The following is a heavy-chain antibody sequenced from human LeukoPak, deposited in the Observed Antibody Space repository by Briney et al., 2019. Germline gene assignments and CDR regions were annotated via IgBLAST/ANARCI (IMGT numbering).Heavy chain of an antibody. CDR1: GGSFSGYY. D-gene: IGHD3-10*01. V-gene: IGHV4-34*01. J-gene: IGHJ4*02. Sequence: PSETLSLTCAVYGGSFSGYYWSWIRQPPGKGLEWIGEINHSGSTNYNPSLKSRVTISVDTSKNQFSLKLSSVTAADTAVYYCAGGNGGSGRADYWGQGTLVTVSS. CDR3: AGGNGGSGRADY. CDR2: INHSGST.